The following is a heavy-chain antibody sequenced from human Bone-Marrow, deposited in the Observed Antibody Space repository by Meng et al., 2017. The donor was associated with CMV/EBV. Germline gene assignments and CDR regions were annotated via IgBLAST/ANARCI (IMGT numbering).Heavy chain of an antibody. CDR3: AREHMMGAVAGRGY. V-gene: IGHV3-7*01. D-gene: IGHD6-19*01. CDR1: GFTFSSFW. Sequence: GESLKISCGASGFTFSSFWMSWVRQAPGKGLEWVANIKQDGSETYYVDSVKGRFTISRDNAKNSLYLQMNSLRAEDTAVYYCAREHMMGAVAGRGYWGQG. J-gene: IGHJ4*02. CDR2: IKQDGSET.